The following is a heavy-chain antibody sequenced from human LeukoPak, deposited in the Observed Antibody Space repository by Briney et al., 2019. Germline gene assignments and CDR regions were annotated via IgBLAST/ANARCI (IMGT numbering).Heavy chain of an antibody. D-gene: IGHD3-10*01. CDR3: ARDSGVVRGVIINLYNWFDP. CDR2: INHSGST. Sequence: SETLSLTCAVYGGSFSGYYWSWIRQPPGKGLEWIGEINHSGSTNYNPSLKSRVTMSVDTSKNQFSLKLSSVTAADTAVYYCARDSGVVRGVIINLYNWFDPWGQGTLVTVSS. J-gene: IGHJ5*02. V-gene: IGHV4-34*01. CDR1: GGSFSGYY.